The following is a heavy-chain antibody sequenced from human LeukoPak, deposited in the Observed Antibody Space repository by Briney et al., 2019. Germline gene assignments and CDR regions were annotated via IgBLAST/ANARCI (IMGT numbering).Heavy chain of an antibody. J-gene: IGHJ4*02. CDR1: GDTLTTYD. CDR2: MDPNSGNT. V-gene: IGHV1-8*01. CDR3: AKSLPGIAAH. Sequence: ASVKVSCKASGDTLTTYDFNWVRQATGQGLEWMGWMDPNSGNTGYAQKFQGRVTMTRNTSISTAYMELSSLTSEDTAVYYCAKSLPGIAAHWRQGTLVSVTS. D-gene: IGHD6-6*01.